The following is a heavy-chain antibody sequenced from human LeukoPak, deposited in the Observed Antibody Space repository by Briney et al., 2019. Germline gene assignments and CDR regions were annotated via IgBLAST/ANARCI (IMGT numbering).Heavy chain of an antibody. CDR1: GGSISSYY. V-gene: IGHV4-59*01. Sequence: SETLSLTCTVSGGSISSYYWSWIRQPPGKGLEWIGYIYYSGSTNYNPSLKSRVTISVDTSKNQFSLKLSSVTAADTAVYFCARGQGWYYYMDVRGKGTTVTVSS. J-gene: IGHJ6*03. CDR2: IYYSGST. CDR3: ARGQGWYYYMDV.